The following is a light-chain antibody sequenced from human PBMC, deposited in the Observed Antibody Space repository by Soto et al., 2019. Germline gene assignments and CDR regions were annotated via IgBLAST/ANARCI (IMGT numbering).Light chain of an antibody. V-gene: IGKV1-5*03. CDR2: KAS. CDR1: QSISSW. J-gene: IGKJ1*01. Sequence: DIPMTQSPSTLSASVGDRVTITCRASQSISSWLAWYQQKPGKAPKLLIYKASSLESGVPSRFRGSGSGTEFTLTISSLQPDDFATYYCQQYNSYSTFGQGTKVEIK. CDR3: QQYNSYST.